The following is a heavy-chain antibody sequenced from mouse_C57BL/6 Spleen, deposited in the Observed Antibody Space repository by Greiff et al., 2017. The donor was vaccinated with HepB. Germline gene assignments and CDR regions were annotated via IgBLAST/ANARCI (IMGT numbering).Heavy chain of an antibody. J-gene: IGHJ3*01. D-gene: IGHD2-1*01. CDR2: ISDGGSYT. CDR1: GFTFSSYA. V-gene: IGHV5-4*01. CDR3: ARGYGNPPWFAY. Sequence: EVQGVESGGGLVKPGGSLKLSCAASGFTFSSYAMSWVRQTPEKRLEWVATISDGGSYTYYPDNVKGRFTISRDNAKNNLYLQMSHLKSEDTAMYYCARGYGNPPWFAYWGQGTLVTVSA.